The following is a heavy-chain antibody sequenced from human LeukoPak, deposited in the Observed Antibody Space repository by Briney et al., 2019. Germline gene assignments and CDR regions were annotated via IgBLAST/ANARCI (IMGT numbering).Heavy chain of an antibody. CDR3: ARDWFHAIDY. D-gene: IGHD2/OR15-2a*01. Sequence: VGSLRLSCAPSVVSFSTTGMHWVRQPRGQGLGWCARITSDGTSTSYAESVKGRFNISRDNAKNTLYLQMSSLRPEDTALYYCARDWFHAIDYWGQGTLVTVSS. CDR1: VVSFSTTG. J-gene: IGHJ4*02. CDR2: ITSDGTST. V-gene: IGHV3-74*03.